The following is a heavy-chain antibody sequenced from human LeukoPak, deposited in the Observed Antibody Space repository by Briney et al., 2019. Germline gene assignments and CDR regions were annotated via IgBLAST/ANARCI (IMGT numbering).Heavy chain of an antibody. CDR3: ARERAVGVGDRSFDY. CDR1: GFTFSNYA. J-gene: IGHJ4*02. Sequence: GGSLRLSCAASGFTFSNYAMHWVRQAPGKGLEYVSSISSNGGSTSYANSVKGRFTISRYNSKDKLYLKMGSLRAEDMAVYYCARERAVGVGDRSFDYWGQGTLVTVSS. V-gene: IGHV3-64*01. CDR2: ISSNGGST. D-gene: IGHD1-26*01.